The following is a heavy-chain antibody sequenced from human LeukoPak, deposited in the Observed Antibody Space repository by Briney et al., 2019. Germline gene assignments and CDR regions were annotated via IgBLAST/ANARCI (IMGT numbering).Heavy chain of an antibody. CDR1: GFTFSKYW. J-gene: IGHJ4*02. CDR2: INTDGTVT. Sequence: PGGSLRLPCAASGFTFSKYWMIWVRQAPGKGLESVSRINTDGTVTTYADSVKGRFTVSRDNADNTMFLQMNSVRDEDTAVYYCATKQWLAPPPDSWGQGTPVTVSS. V-gene: IGHV3-74*01. CDR3: ATKQWLAPPPDS. D-gene: IGHD6-19*01.